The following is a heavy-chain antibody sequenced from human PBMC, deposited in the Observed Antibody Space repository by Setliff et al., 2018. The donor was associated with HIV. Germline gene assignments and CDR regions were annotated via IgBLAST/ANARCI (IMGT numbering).Heavy chain of an antibody. CDR2: IIHSGST. J-gene: IGHJ4*02. Sequence: PSETLRLSCAASGFTFSDYYMSWTRQPPGKGLEWIGEIIHSGSTNYNPSLKSRVTISVDTSKNQFSLKLSSVTAADTAVYYCAREGGLWFGGLLYYWGQGTLVTVSS. CDR1: GFTFSDYY. V-gene: IGHV4-34*12. D-gene: IGHD3-10*01. CDR3: AREGGLWFGGLLYY.